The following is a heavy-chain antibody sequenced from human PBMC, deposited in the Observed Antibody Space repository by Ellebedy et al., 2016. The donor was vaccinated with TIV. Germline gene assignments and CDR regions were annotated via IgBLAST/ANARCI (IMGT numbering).Heavy chain of an antibody. CDR2: IYPGDSDT. CDR1: GYSFTTYW. V-gene: IGHV5-51*01. D-gene: IGHD2-2*01. CDR3: ARGVDDCSSIDCYNWFDP. Sequence: GGSLRLSXKGSGYSFTTYWVAWVRQMPGKGLEWMGIIYPGDSDTRYSPSFQGQVTISADKSISTAYLQWSSLKVSDTAMYYCARGVDDCSSIDCYNWFDPWGQGTLVTVSS. J-gene: IGHJ5*02.